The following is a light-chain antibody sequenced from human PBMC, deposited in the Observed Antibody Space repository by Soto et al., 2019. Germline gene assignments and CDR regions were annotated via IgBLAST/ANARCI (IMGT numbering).Light chain of an antibody. V-gene: IGKV1-39*01. CDR3: QQNYSIPIT. Sequence: DIQMTQSPSSPSASVGDRVTITCRASQSISTSLNWYHQKPGKAPDLLIYGASSLQSGVTSRFTGSGSGTDFTLTITDLQPEDFATYYCQQNYSIPITFGQGTRLEIK. J-gene: IGKJ5*01. CDR1: QSISTS. CDR2: GAS.